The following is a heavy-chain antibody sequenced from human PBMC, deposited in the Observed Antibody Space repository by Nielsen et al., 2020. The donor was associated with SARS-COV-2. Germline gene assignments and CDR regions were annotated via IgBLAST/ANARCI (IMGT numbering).Heavy chain of an antibody. CDR3: AKAEREWEVQTPLHH. J-gene: IGHJ1*01. V-gene: IGHV3-48*01. D-gene: IGHD1-26*01. CDR1: GFTFSSFN. CDR2: ISSSSSSI. Sequence: GGSLRLSCAASGFTFSSFNMNWVRQAPGKGLEWVSYISSSSSSIYYADSVKGRFAISRDNAKNSLYLQMNSLRAEDTAVYYCAKAEREWEVQTPLHHWGPGTLVSVSS.